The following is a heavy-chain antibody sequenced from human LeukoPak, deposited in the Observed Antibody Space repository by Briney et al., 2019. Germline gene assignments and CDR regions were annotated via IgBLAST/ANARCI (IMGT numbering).Heavy chain of an antibody. CDR2: INHSGST. CDR3: ARVGPTYYYDSSGYYYAY. D-gene: IGHD3-22*01. V-gene: IGHV4-34*01. J-gene: IGHJ4*02. Sequence: PSETLSLTCAVYGGSFSGYYWSWIRQPPGKGLEWIGEINHSGSTNYNPSLKSRVTISVDTSKNQFSLKLSSVTAADTAVYYCARVGPTYYYDSSGYYYAYWGQGTLVTVSS. CDR1: GGSFSGYY.